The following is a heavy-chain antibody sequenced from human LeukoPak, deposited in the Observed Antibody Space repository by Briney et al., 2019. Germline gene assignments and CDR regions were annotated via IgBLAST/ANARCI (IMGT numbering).Heavy chain of an antibody. V-gene: IGHV1-2*02. D-gene: IGHD1-1*01. CDR3: ARDDASNLSSDFDF. J-gene: IGHJ4*02. Sequence: ASVKVSCKASGYTFTGYYLHWVRQAPGQGLEWMGWINPNSGFTDYAQTFQDRVTMTRDTSISTAYMELNSLSSDDTAVYYCARDDASNLSSDFDFLGQGTLITGPS. CDR2: INPNSGFT. CDR1: GYTFTGYY.